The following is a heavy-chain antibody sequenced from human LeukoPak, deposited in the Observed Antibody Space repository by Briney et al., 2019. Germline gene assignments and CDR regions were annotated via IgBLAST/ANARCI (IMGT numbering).Heavy chain of an antibody. D-gene: IGHD2-8*01. CDR3: ARYLTATDAFDI. CDR1: GGSISSYY. CDR2: IYYSGST. J-gene: IGHJ3*02. Sequence: PSETLSLTCTVSGGSISSYYWSWIRQPAGKGLEWIGYIYYSGSTNYNPSLKSRVTISVDTSKNQFSLKLSSVTAADTAVYYCARYLTATDAFDIWGQGTMVTVSS. V-gene: IGHV4-59*08.